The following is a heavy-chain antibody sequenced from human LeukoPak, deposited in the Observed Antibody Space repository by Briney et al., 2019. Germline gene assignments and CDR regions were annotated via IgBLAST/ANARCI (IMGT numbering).Heavy chain of an antibody. J-gene: IGHJ4*02. CDR1: GFTFNNYA. Sequence: PGGSLRLSCAASGFTFNNYAMSWVRQAPGKGLEGVSSIGGTGAGTKYADSVKGRFTISRDNSKNTVYLQMNSLRAEDTAVYYCAKDPGAYYYDSSAYYFDSWGQGTLVTVSS. CDR3: AKDPGAYYYDSSAYYFDS. V-gene: IGHV3-23*01. D-gene: IGHD3-22*01. CDR2: IGGTGAGT.